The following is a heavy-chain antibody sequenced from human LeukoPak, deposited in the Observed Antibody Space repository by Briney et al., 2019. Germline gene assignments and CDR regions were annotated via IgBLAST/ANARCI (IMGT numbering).Heavy chain of an antibody. CDR1: VFTFSSYS. Sequence: GGSLRLSCAASVFTFSSYSMHWVRQAPCKGLEWVAVISYDGSNKYYADSVKGRFTISRDNSKNTLYLQMNSLRAEDTAVYYCARAVRAYSGSYAYWGQGTLVTVSS. D-gene: IGHD1-26*01. CDR3: ARAVRAYSGSYAY. V-gene: IGHV3-30-3*01. CDR2: ISYDGSNK. J-gene: IGHJ4*02.